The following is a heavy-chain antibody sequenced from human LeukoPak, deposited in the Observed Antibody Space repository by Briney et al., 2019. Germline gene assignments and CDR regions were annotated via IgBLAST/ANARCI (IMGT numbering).Heavy chain of an antibody. CDR1: GFSISIHW. CDR2: INPDGSEK. CDR3: GRGHYGLDV. Sequence: GGSLRLSCAASGFSISIHWVTWVRQAPGKGLEWVAHINPDGSEKSYADPVNGRFTISRDNADNSVTLQMNSLRAEDTGVFYCGRGHYGLDVWGQGTTVTVSS. J-gene: IGHJ6*02. V-gene: IGHV3-7*01.